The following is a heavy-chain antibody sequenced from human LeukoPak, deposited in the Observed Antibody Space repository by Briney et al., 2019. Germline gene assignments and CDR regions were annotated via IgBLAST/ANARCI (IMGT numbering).Heavy chain of an antibody. CDR3: ARGDWPSAVTPLDY. D-gene: IGHD4-23*01. J-gene: IGHJ4*02. Sequence: TGASLQISCKGSGYSFTSYWIGWVRQMPGKGLEWMGIIYPGDSDTRYSPSFQGQVTISADKSISTAYLQWSSLKASDTAMYYCARGDWPSAVTPLDYWGQGTLVTVSS. CDR2: IYPGDSDT. CDR1: GYSFTSYW. V-gene: IGHV5-51*01.